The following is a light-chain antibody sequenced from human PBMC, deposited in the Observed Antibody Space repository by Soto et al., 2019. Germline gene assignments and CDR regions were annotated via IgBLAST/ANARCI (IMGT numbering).Light chain of an antibody. CDR3: QQYYSTPWT. CDR1: QSVLYSSNNKNY. Sequence: DIVMTESPDSLAGYLGERATINCKSSQSVLYSSNNKNYLAWYQQKPGQPPKLLIYWASTRESGVPDRFSGSGSGTDFTLTISSLQAEDVAVYYCQQYYSTPWTFGQGTKVDIK. V-gene: IGKV4-1*01. J-gene: IGKJ1*01. CDR2: WAS.